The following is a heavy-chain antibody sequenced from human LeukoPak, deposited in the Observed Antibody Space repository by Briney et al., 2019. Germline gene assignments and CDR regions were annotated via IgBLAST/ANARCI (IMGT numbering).Heavy chain of an antibody. J-gene: IGHJ3*02. Sequence: GVSLRLSCAASGFTLSSYDMHWVRQTTGESLEWVSIIYKTGETYYPDSVKGRFTISRESAKNSLYLQMNSLRAGDTAVYYCAREMSGSNDAFDIWGQGTMVTVS. CDR1: GFTLSSYD. D-gene: IGHD3-10*01. V-gene: IGHV3-13*01. CDR2: IYKTGET. CDR3: AREMSGSNDAFDI.